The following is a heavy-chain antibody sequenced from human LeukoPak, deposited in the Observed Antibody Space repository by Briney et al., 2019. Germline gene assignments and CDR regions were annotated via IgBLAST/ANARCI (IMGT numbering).Heavy chain of an antibody. CDR1: GGSISSSSYY. Sequence: PSETLSLTCTVSGGSISSSSYYWGWIRQPPGKGLEWIRSIYYSGSTYYNPSLKSRVTISVDTSKNQFSLKLSSVTAADTAVYYCASYGDYDAFDIWGQGTMVTVSS. CDR3: ASYGDYDAFDI. J-gene: IGHJ3*02. CDR2: IYYSGST. D-gene: IGHD4-17*01. V-gene: IGHV4-39*01.